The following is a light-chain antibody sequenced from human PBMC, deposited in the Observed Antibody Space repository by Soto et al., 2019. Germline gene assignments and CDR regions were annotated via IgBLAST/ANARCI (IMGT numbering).Light chain of an antibody. CDR3: HQYGTSPVT. CDR1: QSVTGNY. J-gene: IGKJ2*01. V-gene: IGKV3-20*01. CDR2: GAS. Sequence: EIVLTQSPGTLSLSPGERATLSCRASQSVTGNYSAWYQQKPGQAPTLLISGASRRSSGIPDRFRASGSGTDFTLIITLLEPDDFAVYSCHQYGTSPVTFGQGTNLEIK.